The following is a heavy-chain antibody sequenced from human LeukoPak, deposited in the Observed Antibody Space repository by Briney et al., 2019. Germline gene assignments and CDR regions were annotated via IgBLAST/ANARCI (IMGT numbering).Heavy chain of an antibody. J-gene: IGHJ4*02. CDR1: GGSFSGYY. CDR2: INHSGST. V-gene: IGHV4-34*01. Sequence: PSETLSLTCAVYGGSFSGYYWSWIRQPPGKGLEWIGEINHSGSTNYNPSLKSRVTISVDTSKNQFSLKLSSVTAADTAVYYCARVRYPESFDYWGQGTLVTVSS. CDR3: ARVRYPESFDY. D-gene: IGHD1-14*01.